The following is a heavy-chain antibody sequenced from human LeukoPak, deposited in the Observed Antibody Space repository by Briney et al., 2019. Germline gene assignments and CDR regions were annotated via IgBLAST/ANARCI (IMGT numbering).Heavy chain of an antibody. V-gene: IGHV4-31*03. CDR3: ARVVLERPYYYHMDV. CDR1: GGSISSGGYY. CDR2: MYYSGST. D-gene: IGHD1-1*01. Sequence: SQTLSLTCTVSGGSISSGGYYWGWIRQHPGKGLEWIGYMYYSGSTFYNPSLKSRLTISVDTPKSQFSLKLTSMTAADTAVYYCARVVLERPYYYHMDVWGKGTTVTVSS. J-gene: IGHJ6*03.